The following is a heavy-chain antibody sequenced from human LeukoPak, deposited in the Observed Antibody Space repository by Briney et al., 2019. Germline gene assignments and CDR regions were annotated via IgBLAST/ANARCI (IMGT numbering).Heavy chain of an antibody. CDR2: INPNSGGT. CDR3: ARGEPIISSTSPQPRDY. D-gene: IGHD2-2*01. J-gene: IGHJ4*02. CDR1: GYTFTGYY. V-gene: IGHV1-2*04. Sequence: GASVKVSCKASGYTFTGYYMHWVRQAPGQGLEWMGWINPNSGGTNYAQKFQGWVIMTRDTSISTAYMELSRLRSDDTAVYYCARGEPIISSTSPQPRDYWGQGTLVTVSS.